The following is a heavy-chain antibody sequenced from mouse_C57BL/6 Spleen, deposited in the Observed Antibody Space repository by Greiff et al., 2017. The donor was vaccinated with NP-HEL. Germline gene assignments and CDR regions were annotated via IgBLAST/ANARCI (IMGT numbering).Heavy chain of an antibody. V-gene: IGHV1-55*01. CDR1: GYTFTSYW. CDR3: GRDGSRTVAFAY. J-gene: IGHJ3*01. Sequence: QVQLQQPGAELVKPGASVKMSCKASGYTFTSYWITWVKQRPGQGLEWIGDIYPGSGSTNYNEKFKSKATLTVDTSSSTASMQLSSLTSEDSAVYCGGRDGSRTVAFAYWGQGTLVTVSA. CDR2: IYPGSGST. D-gene: IGHD1-1*01.